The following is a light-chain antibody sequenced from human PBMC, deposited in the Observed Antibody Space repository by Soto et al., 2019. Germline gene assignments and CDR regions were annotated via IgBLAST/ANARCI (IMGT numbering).Light chain of an antibody. CDR1: QGVGNKY. Sequence: EIALTQSPGTLSLSPGERATLSCRASQGVGNKYLAWYQQRPGQAPSLLIYAASSRATGVPDRFSGSGSGTDFTLTISRLEPEDFAVCYCQQYTNAHGITFGQGTRLEIK. CDR3: QQYTNAHGIT. J-gene: IGKJ5*01. CDR2: AAS. V-gene: IGKV3-20*01.